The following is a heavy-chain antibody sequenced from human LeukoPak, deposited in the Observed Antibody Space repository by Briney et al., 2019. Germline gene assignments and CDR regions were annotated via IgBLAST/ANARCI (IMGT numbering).Heavy chain of an antibody. J-gene: IGHJ5*02. CDR3: ARDGSGSLLWFGELPPGFDP. D-gene: IGHD3-10*01. CDR2: ISAYNGNT. Sequence: ASVKVSCKASGYTFTSYGISWVRQAPGQGLEWMGWISAYNGNTNYAQKLQGRVTMTTDTSTSTAYMELRSLRSDDTAVYYCARDGSGSLLWFGELPPGFDPWGQGTLVTVSS. CDR1: GYTFTSYG. V-gene: IGHV1-18*01.